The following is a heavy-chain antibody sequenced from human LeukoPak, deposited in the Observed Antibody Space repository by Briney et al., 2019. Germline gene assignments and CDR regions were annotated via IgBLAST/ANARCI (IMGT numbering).Heavy chain of an antibody. J-gene: IGHJ4*02. CDR2: ISSSGSTI. D-gene: IGHD3-10*01. CDR1: GFTFSSYE. CDR3: ARDGKGRNRIGYYFDY. V-gene: IGHV3-48*03. Sequence: QPGGSLRLSCVASGFTFSSYEMNWVRQAPGKGLEWVSYISSSGSTIYYAASVKGRFTISRDNAKNSLYLQMNSLRAEDTAVYYCARDGKGRNRIGYYFDYWGQGTLVTVSS.